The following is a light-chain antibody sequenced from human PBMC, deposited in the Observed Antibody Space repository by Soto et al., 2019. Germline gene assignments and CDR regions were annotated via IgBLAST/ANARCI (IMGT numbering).Light chain of an antibody. CDR3: SSYAGSNFVV. Sequence: QSVLTQPPSASGSPGQSVTISCTGTSSDVGGYNYVSWYQQHPGKAPKLMIYEVTKRPSGVPDRFSGSKSDNTASLTVSGLQAEDEADYYCSSYAGSNFVVFGGGTKQTVL. CDR2: EVT. V-gene: IGLV2-8*01. CDR1: SSDVGGYNY. J-gene: IGLJ2*01.